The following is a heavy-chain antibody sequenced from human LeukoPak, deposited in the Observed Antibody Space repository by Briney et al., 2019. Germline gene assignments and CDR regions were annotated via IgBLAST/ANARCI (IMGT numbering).Heavy chain of an antibody. D-gene: IGHD4-23*01. J-gene: IGHJ4*02. Sequence: PGGSLRLSCAASGFSVSNNYMTWVRQAPGQGLEWVSAIIGSGGSTYYADSVKGRFTVSRDNAKNSLYLQMNSLRAEDTAVYYCASSYGGNSEGYWGQGTLVTVSS. CDR3: ASSYGGNSEGY. CDR1: GFSVSNNY. V-gene: IGHV3-69-1*01. CDR2: IIGSGGST.